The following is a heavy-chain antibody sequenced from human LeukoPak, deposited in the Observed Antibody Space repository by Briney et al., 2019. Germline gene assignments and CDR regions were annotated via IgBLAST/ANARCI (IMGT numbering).Heavy chain of an antibody. CDR1: GFTFSSYS. D-gene: IGHD2-21*02. Sequence: KSGGSLRLSCAASGFTFSSYSMNWVRQAPGKGLEWVSSISSSSSYIYYADSVKGRFTISRDNAKNSPYLQMNSLRAEDTAVYYCAGGVTAIPTYFDYWGQGTLVTVSS. CDR2: ISSSSSYI. J-gene: IGHJ4*02. CDR3: AGGVTAIPTYFDY. V-gene: IGHV3-21*01.